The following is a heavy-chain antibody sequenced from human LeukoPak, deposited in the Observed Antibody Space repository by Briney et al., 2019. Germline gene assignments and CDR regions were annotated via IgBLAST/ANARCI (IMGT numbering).Heavy chain of an antibody. V-gene: IGHV1-69*04. CDR3: ARRLERRKDYFDY. D-gene: IGHD1-1*01. CDR1: GGTFSSYA. Sequence: SVKVSCKASGGTFSSYAISWVRQAPGQGLEWMGRIIPILGIANYAQKFQGRVTITADKSTSTAYMELSSLRSEDTAVYYCARRLERRKDYFDYWGQRTLVTVSS. J-gene: IGHJ4*02. CDR2: IIPILGIA.